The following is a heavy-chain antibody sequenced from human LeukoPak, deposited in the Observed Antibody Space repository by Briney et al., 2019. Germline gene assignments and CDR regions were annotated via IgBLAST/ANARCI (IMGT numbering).Heavy chain of an antibody. CDR3: ARDHAGSGDYFDY. CDR2: INSDGSST. V-gene: IGHV3-74*01. D-gene: IGHD3-10*01. J-gene: IGHJ4*02. CDR1: GFTFSSYW. Sequence: PGGSLRLSCAASGFTFSSYWMHWVRQAPGKGLVWVSRINSDGSSTTYADSVKGRFTISRDNAKNTLYLQMNRLRAEDTAVYYCARDHAGSGDYFDYWGQGTLVTVSS.